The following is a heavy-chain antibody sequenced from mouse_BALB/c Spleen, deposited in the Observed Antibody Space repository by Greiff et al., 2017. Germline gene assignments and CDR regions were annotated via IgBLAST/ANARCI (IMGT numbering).Heavy chain of an antibody. D-gene: IGHD1-2*01. Sequence: DVKLVESGGGLVQPGGSRKLSCAASGFTFSSFGMHWVRQAPEKGLEWVAYISSGSSTIYYADTVKGRFTISRDNPKNTLFLQMTSLRSEDTAMYYCARFTTAKAMDYWGQGTSVTVSS. CDR3: ARFTTAKAMDY. J-gene: IGHJ4*01. V-gene: IGHV5-17*02. CDR1: GFTFSSFG. CDR2: ISSGSSTI.